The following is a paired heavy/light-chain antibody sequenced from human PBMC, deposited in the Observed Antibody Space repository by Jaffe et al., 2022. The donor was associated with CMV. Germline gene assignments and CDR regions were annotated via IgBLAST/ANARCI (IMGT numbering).Light chain of an antibody. CDR3: QQYYSTPHT. J-gene: IGKJ2*01. Sequence: DIQMTQSPSSLSASVGDRVTITCRASQGISNSLAWYQQKPGKAPKLLLYAASRLHSGVPSRFSGSGSGTDYTLTISSLQPEDFATYYCQQYYSTPHTFGQGTKLEIK. CDR2: AAS. CDR1: QGISNS. V-gene: IGKV1-NL1*01.
Heavy chain of an antibody. Sequence: QVQLVESGGGVVQPGRSLRLSCAASGFTFTSYGIHWVRQAPGKGLYWVAFMSYDGNNKYYADSVKGRFTISRDNSKNTLSLQMNSLRAEDTAVYYCAKDHLPGNSRPSFFDYWGQGTLVTVSS. J-gene: IGHJ4*02. D-gene: IGHD6-13*01. V-gene: IGHV3-30*18. CDR1: GFTFTSYG. CDR2: MSYDGNNK. CDR3: AKDHLPGNSRPSFFDY.